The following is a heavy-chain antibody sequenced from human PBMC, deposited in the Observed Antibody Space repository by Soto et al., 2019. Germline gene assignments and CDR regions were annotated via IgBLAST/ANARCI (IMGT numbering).Heavy chain of an antibody. CDR3: ARRSSSSGLYYFDY. CDR2: IYYSGST. CDR1: GGSISSYY. J-gene: IGHJ4*02. Sequence: SETLSLTCTVSGGSISSYYWSWIRQPPGKGLEWIGYIYYSGSTNYNPSLKSRVTISVDTSKNQFSLKLSSVTAADTAVYYCARRSSSSGLYYFDYWGQGTLVTVSS. V-gene: IGHV4-59*08. D-gene: IGHD3-22*01.